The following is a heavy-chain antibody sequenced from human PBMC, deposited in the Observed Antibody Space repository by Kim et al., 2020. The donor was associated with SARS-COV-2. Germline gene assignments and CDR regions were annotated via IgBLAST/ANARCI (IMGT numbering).Heavy chain of an antibody. D-gene: IGHD3-22*01. CDR1: GYTFTSYD. V-gene: IGHV1-18*04. CDR2: ISAYNGDT. CDR3: ARVGEEIYDSSGYCLDY. Sequence: ASVKVSCKASGYTFTSYDISWVRQAPGQGLEWMGWISAYNGDTKYAQKLQGRVIMTTDTSTRTAYMELRSLKSDDTAVYFCARVGEEIYDSSGYCLDYWGQGTLVTVSS. J-gene: IGHJ4*02.